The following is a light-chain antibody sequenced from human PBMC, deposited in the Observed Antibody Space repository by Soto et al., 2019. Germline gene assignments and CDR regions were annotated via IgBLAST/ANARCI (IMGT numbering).Light chain of an antibody. Sequence: LTQSPGTLSLSPGEGATLSCRTSQRVDNNFVAWYQQKPGQAPRLLIYGASTRATGIPDRFSGSWFGTDFTLTITRLEPEDFAVYYCQQYGSSLWTFGLGTKVEIK. CDR2: GAS. J-gene: IGKJ1*01. CDR3: QQYGSSLWT. V-gene: IGKV3-20*01. CDR1: QRVDNNF.